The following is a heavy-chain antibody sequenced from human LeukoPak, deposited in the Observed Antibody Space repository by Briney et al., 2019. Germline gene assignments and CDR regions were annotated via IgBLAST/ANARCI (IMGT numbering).Heavy chain of an antibody. CDR3: TTDRDQPLEHLDAFEI. J-gene: IGHJ3*02. Sequence: PGGSLRLSCAASGFTFSNAWMNWVRQAPGKGLEWVGRIKSKTDGGTTDYAAPVKGRFTISRDDSKNTLYLQMNSLKTEDTAVYYCTTDRDQPLEHLDAFEIWGRGTMVTVSS. V-gene: IGHV3-15*07. CDR1: GFTFSNAW. CDR2: IKSKTDGGTT. D-gene: IGHD1/OR15-1a*01.